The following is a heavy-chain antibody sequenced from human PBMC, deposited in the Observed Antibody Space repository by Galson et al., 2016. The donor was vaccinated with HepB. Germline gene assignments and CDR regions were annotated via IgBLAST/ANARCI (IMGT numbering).Heavy chain of an antibody. CDR1: EFTFSSYG. Sequence: SLRLSCAASEFTFSSYGMHWVRQAPGKGPEWVAVIWYDGSNKYYADSVKGRFTISRDNSKNTLYLQMNSLRAEDTAVYYCARNLRPPGYYGMDVWGQGTTVTVSS. CDR3: ARNLRPPGYYGMDV. J-gene: IGHJ6*02. CDR2: IWYDGSNK. V-gene: IGHV3-33*01. D-gene: IGHD6-25*01.